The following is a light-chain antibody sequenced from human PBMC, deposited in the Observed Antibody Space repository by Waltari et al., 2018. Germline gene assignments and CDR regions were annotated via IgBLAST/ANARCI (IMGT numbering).Light chain of an antibody. V-gene: IGLV2-23*02. CDR2: DVN. CDR3: CSYAGSAVSV. CDR1: SSDIGKYNL. Sequence: QSALTQTATVSGSPGQSITISCSGASSDIGKYNLVSWYQQHPGKAPTLIIYDVNKRPSRVSNRFSGSKSGNTAFLTISGLQTADEADYYCCSYAGSAVSVFGGGTKLTVL. J-gene: IGLJ3*02.